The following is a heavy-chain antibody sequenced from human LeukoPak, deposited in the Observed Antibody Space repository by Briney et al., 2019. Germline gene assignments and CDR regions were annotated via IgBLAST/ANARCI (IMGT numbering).Heavy chain of an antibody. V-gene: IGHV1-2*06. CDR2: INPNSGGT. CDR1: GYTFSDYY. Sequence: ASVKVSCKASGYTFSDYYIHWVRQAPGQGLEWMGRINPNSGGTNYAQKLQGRVTMTRDTSISTAYMELSRLRSDDTALYYCARSAESSSWVEFDYWGQGTLVTVSS. J-gene: IGHJ4*02. D-gene: IGHD6-13*01. CDR3: ARSAESSSWVEFDY.